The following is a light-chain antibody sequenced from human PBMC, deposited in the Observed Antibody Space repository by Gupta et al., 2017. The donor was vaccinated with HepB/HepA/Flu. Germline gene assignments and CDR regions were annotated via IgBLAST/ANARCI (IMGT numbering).Light chain of an antibody. CDR3: MQGTHGPRT. V-gene: IGKV2-30*01. Sequence: DVVMPQSPLSLPVTLGQPASISCRSSQSLVYSDGNTYLNWFQQRPGQSPRRLIYKVSNRDSGVPDRFSGSGSGTDFTRKISRVEAEDVGVDYCMQGTHGPRTYGGGTKVEIK. CDR2: KVS. J-gene: IGKJ4*01. CDR1: QSLVYSDGNTY.